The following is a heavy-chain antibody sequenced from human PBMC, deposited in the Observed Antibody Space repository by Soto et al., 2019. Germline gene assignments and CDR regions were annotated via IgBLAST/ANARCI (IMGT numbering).Heavy chain of an antibody. Sequence: QVQLQQWGAGLLKPSETLSLTCAVYGGSFSGYYWSWIRQPPGKGLEWIGEINHSGSTNYNPSLKSRVTISVDTSKNQFSLKLSSVTAADTAVYYGARGGYSGYARWGQGTLVTVSS. D-gene: IGHD5-12*01. CDR1: GGSFSGYY. CDR2: INHSGST. CDR3: ARGGYSGYAR. J-gene: IGHJ4*02. V-gene: IGHV4-34*01.